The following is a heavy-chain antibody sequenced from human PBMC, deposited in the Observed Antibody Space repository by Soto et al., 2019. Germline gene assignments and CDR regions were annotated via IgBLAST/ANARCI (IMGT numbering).Heavy chain of an antibody. CDR3: AKGIVGAIYDAFDI. Sequence: GGSLRLSCAASGFTFSSYAMSWVRQAPEKGLDWVSAISGSGGITYYPGSVKGRFTISRDNSNNTLYLQMNSLRAEDTAVYYCAKGIVGAIYDAFDIWGQGTMVTVSS. CDR2: ISGSGGIT. D-gene: IGHD1-26*01. V-gene: IGHV3-23*01. J-gene: IGHJ3*02. CDR1: GFTFSSYA.